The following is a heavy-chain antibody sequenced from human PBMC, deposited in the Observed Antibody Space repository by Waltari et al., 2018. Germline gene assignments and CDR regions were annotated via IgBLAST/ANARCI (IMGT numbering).Heavy chain of an antibody. D-gene: IGHD3-16*02. CDR3: ARHPLEYDYIWGSYRDAFDI. Sequence: QVQLQESGPGRVKPSETLSPTCAVPGYSIGSGYYWGWIRQPQGKGREWIGSIYHSGSTYYNPSLKSRVTISVDTSKNQFSLKLSSVTAADTAVYYCARHPLEYDYIWGSYRDAFDIWGQGTMVTVSS. V-gene: IGHV4-38-2*01. CDR2: IYHSGST. J-gene: IGHJ3*02. CDR1: GYSIGSGYY.